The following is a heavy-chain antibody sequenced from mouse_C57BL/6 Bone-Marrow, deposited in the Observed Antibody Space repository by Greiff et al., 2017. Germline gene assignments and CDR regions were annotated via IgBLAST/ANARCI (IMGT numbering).Heavy chain of an antibody. CDR1: GYAFSSYW. J-gene: IGHJ2*01. CDR3: ARTGLPVYFGY. D-gene: IGHD2-1*01. Sequence: QVQLQQSGAELVKPGASVKISCKASGYAFSSYWMNWVKQRPGKGLEWIGQIYPGEGDTNYNGKFKGKATLTADKSSSTAYMQLSSLTSEDSAVYFCARTGLPVYFGYWGQGTTLTVSS. CDR2: IYPGEGDT. V-gene: IGHV1-80*01.